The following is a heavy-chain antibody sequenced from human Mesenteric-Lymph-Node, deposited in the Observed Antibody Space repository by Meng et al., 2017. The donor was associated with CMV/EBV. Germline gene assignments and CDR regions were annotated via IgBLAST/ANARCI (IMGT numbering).Heavy chain of an antibody. CDR3: ARTGEYSSSPFDY. V-gene: IGHV4-4*02. CDR2: IYHSGSS. CDR1: GGSISSSNW. Sequence: VSGGSISSSNWWRWVRQPPGKGLEWIGEIYHSGSSNYNPSLKSRVTISVDKSKNQFSLKLRSVTAADTAVYYCARTGEYSSSPFDYWGQGTLVTVSS. J-gene: IGHJ4*02. D-gene: IGHD6-6*01.